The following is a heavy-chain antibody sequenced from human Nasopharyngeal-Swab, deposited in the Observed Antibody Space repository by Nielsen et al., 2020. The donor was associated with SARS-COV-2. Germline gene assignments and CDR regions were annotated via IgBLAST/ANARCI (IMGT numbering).Heavy chain of an antibody. CDR2: IYYSGST. V-gene: IGHV4-59*01. CDR3: ARGEYSGDLDY. CDR1: GGSISCYY. J-gene: IGHJ4*02. Sequence: SETLSLTCTVSGGSISCYYWSWIRQPPGKGLEWTGYIYYSGSTNYNPSLKSRVTISVDTSKNQFSLKLSSVTAADTAVYYCARGEYSGDLDYWGQGTLVTVSS. D-gene: IGHD5-12*01.